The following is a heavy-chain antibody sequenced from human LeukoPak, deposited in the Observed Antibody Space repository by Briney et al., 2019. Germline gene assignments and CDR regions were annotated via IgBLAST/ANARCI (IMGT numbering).Heavy chain of an antibody. CDR3: ARGLKH. Sequence: SETLSITCAVYGGSFSGYYWSWIRQPPGKGLEWIGEINHSGSTNYNPSLKSRVTISVDTSKNQFSLKLSSVTAADTAVYYCARGLKHWGQGTLVTVSS. CDR1: GGSFSGYY. V-gene: IGHV4-34*01. J-gene: IGHJ1*01. CDR2: INHSGST.